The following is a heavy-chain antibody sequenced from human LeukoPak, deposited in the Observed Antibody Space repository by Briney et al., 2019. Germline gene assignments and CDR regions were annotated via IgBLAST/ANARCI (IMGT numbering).Heavy chain of an antibody. D-gene: IGHD6-13*01. J-gene: IGHJ4*02. Sequence: SDTLSLTCIVSGGSISSYYWSWIRQPPGKGLEWIGYMSKSGSTNYNPSLQSRVTILVDTSKNQFSLKLSSATAADTAVYYCARHKGSSTWYPFDYWGQGTLVTVSS. CDR2: MSKSGST. CDR3: ARHKGSSTWYPFDY. CDR1: GGSISSYY. V-gene: IGHV4-59*08.